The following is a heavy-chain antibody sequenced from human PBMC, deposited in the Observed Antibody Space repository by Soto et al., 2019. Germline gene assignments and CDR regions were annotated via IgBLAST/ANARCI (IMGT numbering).Heavy chain of an antibody. V-gene: IGHV3-48*01. D-gene: IGHD3-10*01. CDR3: ASPPYGSGSYYAFDI. J-gene: IGHJ3*02. Sequence: SVKGRYTISRDNAKNSLSLQMNGLRAEDTAVYYCASPPYGSGSYYAFDIWGQGTMVTVSS.